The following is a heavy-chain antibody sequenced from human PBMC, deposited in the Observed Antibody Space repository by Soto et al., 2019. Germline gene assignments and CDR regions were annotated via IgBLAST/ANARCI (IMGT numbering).Heavy chain of an antibody. CDR1: GDSFTSHA. CDR3: ARVSSSSPDY. D-gene: IGHD6-6*01. CDR2: INAGNGNT. J-gene: IGHJ4*02. Sequence: GASVELSCKASGDSFTSHASSWVRQAPGQGLEWMGWINAGNGNTKYSQKFQGRVTITRDTSASTAYMELSSLRSEDTAVYYCARVSSSSPDYWGQGTLVTVSS. V-gene: IGHV1-3*01.